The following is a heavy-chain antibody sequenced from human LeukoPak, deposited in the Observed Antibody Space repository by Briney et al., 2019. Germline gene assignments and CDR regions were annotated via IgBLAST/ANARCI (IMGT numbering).Heavy chain of an antibody. D-gene: IGHD2-15*01. CDR1: GYAFASYW. J-gene: IGHJ4*02. Sequence: GESLKISCRVSGYAFASYWIGWVRQVPGKGLEWMGIIYPADSETKSSPSFQGQVTFSADKSINTAYLQWSSLKASDTAMYYCARQGRKSYFDYWGQGTLVTVSS. CDR2: IYPADSET. CDR3: ARQGRKSYFDY. V-gene: IGHV5-51*01.